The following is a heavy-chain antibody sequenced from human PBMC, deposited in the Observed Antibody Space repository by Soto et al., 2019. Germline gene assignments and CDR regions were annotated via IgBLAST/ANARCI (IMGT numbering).Heavy chain of an antibody. J-gene: IGHJ6*02. CDR3: AREGTAASYYYYGMDV. CDR1: GGSISSYY. D-gene: IGHD6-13*01. CDR2: IYYSGST. Sequence: SETLSLTCTVSGGSISSYYWSWIRQPPGKGLEWIGYIYYSGSTNYNPSLKSRVTISVDTSKNQFSLKLSSVTAADTAVYYCAREGTAASYYYYGMDVWGQGTTVTVSS. V-gene: IGHV4-59*01.